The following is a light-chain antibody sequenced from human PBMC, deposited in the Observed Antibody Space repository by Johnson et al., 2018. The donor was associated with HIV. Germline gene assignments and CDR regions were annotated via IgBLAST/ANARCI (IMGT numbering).Light chain of an antibody. Sequence: QSVLTQPPSVSAAPGQKVTISCSGSSSNIGNNYVSWYQQLPGTAPKLLIYDNNKRPSGTPDRFSGSKSGTSATLGITGLQTGDEADYYCGTWDSSLRHFYFFGTGTKVTVL. J-gene: IGLJ1*01. CDR3: GTWDSSLRHFYF. CDR2: DNN. V-gene: IGLV1-51*01. CDR1: SSNIGNNY.